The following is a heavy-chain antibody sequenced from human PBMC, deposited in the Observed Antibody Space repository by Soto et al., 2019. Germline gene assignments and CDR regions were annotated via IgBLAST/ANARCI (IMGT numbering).Heavy chain of an antibody. CDR2: ISGDGTTT. J-gene: IGHJ1*01. D-gene: IGHD3-16*01. CDR1: GFIFTNYW. V-gene: IGHV3-74*01. Sequence: PGGSLRLSCAASGFIFTNYWMHWVRQAPGESLVWVARISGDGTTTTYVDSAKGRFTISKDNAKNTVYLQMNGLRTEDTAVYYCGRGSGPRGRPYWGQGITVTVSS. CDR3: GRGSGPRGRPY.